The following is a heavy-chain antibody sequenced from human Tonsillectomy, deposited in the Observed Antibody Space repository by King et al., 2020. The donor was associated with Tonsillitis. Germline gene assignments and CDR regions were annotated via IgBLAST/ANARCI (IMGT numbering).Heavy chain of an antibody. J-gene: IGHJ4*02. Sequence: HVQLQESGPGLVKPSETLSLTCTVSGGSVSSYFWSWIRRPPGKGLEWIGYIYYSVSTNYNPSLKSRVTISVDTSKNQCSLKRSSVTAADTAVYYCASSRMEYYYDSSGYSQAYFDYWGQGTLVTVSS. D-gene: IGHD3-22*01. CDR1: GGSVSSYF. V-gene: IGHV4-59*08. CDR2: IYYSVST. CDR3: ASSRMEYYYDSSGYSQAYFDY.